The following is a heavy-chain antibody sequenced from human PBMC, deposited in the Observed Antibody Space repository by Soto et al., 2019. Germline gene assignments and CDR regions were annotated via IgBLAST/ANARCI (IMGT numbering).Heavy chain of an antibody. V-gene: IGHV4-39*01. CDR1: GGSISSSSYY. Sequence: QLQLQESGPGLVKPSETLSLTCTVSGGSISSSSYYWGWIRQPPGKGLEWIGSIYYSGSTYYNPSLKSRVTISVDTSKNQFSLKLSSVTAADTAVYYCASLGLDYGDYGAQTVFDYWGQGTLVTVSS. CDR3: ASLGLDYGDYGAQTVFDY. CDR2: IYYSGST. D-gene: IGHD4-17*01. J-gene: IGHJ4*02.